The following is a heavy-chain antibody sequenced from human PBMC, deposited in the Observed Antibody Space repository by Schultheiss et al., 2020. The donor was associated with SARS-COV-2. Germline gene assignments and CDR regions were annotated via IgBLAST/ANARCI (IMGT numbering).Heavy chain of an antibody. CDR1: GGSISSYY. Sequence: SQTLSLTCTVSGGSISSYYWSWIRQPPGKGLEWIGYIYYSGSTYYNPSLKSRVTISVDTSKNQFSLKLSSVTAADTAVYYCARGSRLQTHEFDYWGQGTLVTVS. J-gene: IGHJ4*02. V-gene: IGHV4-59*06. D-gene: IGHD3-16*01. CDR3: ARGSRLQTHEFDY. CDR2: IYYSGST.